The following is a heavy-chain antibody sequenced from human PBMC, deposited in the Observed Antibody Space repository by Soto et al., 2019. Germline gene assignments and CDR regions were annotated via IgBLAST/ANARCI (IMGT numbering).Heavy chain of an antibody. Sequence: GGSLRLSCAASGFTFSSYAMSWVRQAPGKGLEWVSAISGSGGSTYYADSVKGRFTISRDNSKNTLYLQMNSLRAEDTAVYYCAKDPYSSSWSDYMDVWGKGTTVTVSS. J-gene: IGHJ6*03. CDR2: ISGSGGST. CDR1: GFTFSSYA. V-gene: IGHV3-23*01. D-gene: IGHD6-6*01. CDR3: AKDPYSSSWSDYMDV.